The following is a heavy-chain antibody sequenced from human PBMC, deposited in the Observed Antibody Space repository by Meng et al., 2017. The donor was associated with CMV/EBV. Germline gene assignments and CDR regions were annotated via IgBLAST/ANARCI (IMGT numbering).Heavy chain of an antibody. Sequence: QAALQESGPGLLKPSETLSLTCTVSGGSISSYYWSWIRQPAGKGLEWIGRIYTSGSTNYNPSLKSRVTMSVDTSKNQFSLKLSSVTAADTAVYYCAREMPIAAAGCFDYRGQGTLVTVSS. CDR1: GGSISSYY. CDR2: IYTSGST. V-gene: IGHV4-4*07. D-gene: IGHD6-13*01. CDR3: AREMPIAAAGCFDY. J-gene: IGHJ4*02.